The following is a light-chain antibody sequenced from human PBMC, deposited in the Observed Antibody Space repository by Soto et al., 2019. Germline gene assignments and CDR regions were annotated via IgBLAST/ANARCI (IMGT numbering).Light chain of an antibody. J-gene: IGLJ2*01. Sequence: NFMLTQPHSVSESPGKTVTISCTRSSGSIASNYVQWYQQRPGSAPTTVIYEDNQRPSGVPDRFSGSIDSSSNSASLTISGMKTEDEADYCCQSYDSSNVVFGGGTKLTV. V-gene: IGLV6-57*04. CDR2: EDN. CDR3: QSYDSSNVV. CDR1: SGSIASNY.